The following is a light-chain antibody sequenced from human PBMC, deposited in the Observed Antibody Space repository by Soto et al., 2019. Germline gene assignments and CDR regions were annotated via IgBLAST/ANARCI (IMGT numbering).Light chain of an antibody. J-gene: IGKJ1*01. CDR3: QQANSFPRT. V-gene: IGKV1D-12*01. CDR2: AAS. Sequence: DIQMTRSPSSVSASVGDRVTITCRASQAISTWLAWYQQKPGKAPKLLIYAASNLQTGVPSRFSGSGSGTDFTLTISSLQPEDFATYYCQQANSFPRTFGQGTKVEIK. CDR1: QAISTW.